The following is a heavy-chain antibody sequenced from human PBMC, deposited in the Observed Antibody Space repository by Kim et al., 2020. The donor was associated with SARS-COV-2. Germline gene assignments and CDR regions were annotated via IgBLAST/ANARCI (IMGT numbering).Heavy chain of an antibody. CDR1: GFFLSTGS. Sequence: GGSLRLSCEASGFFLSTGSMHWVRQAPGKGLEWVSSISGDSRYIYYADSVRGRLTVSRDNAKRSLYLQMNGLGDDDTAVYYCASGPLQGGMDVWGQGTKVTVSS. CDR3: ASGPLQGGMDV. D-gene: IGHD2-15*01. J-gene: IGHJ6*02. V-gene: IGHV3-21*01. CDR2: ISGDSRYI.